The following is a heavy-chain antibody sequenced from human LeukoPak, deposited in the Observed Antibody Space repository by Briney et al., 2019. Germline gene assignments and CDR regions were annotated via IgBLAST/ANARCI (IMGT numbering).Heavy chain of an antibody. CDR1: GGSFSGYY. CDR3: ARGVVVPAAITLDY. D-gene: IGHD2-2*01. J-gene: IGHJ4*02. V-gene: IGHV4-34*01. CDR2: IYHSGST. Sequence: SETLSLTCAVYGGSFSGYYWSWIRQPPGKGLEWIGEIYHSGSTNYNPSLKSRVTISVDTSKNQFSLKLSSVTAADTAVYYCARGVVVPAAITLDYWGQGTLVTVSS.